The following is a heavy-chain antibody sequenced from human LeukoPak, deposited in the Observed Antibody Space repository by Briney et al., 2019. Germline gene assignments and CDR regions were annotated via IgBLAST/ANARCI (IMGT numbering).Heavy chain of an antibody. CDR2: FSGNGGST. J-gene: IGHJ4*02. CDR3: AKLPYSYGPYYFDY. D-gene: IGHD5-18*01. Sequence: AFSGNGGSTYSADSLKGGLTISRENSKKTLYLQMNSLRAEDTAVYYCAKLPYSYGPYYFDYWGQGTLVTVSS. V-gene: IGHV3-23*01.